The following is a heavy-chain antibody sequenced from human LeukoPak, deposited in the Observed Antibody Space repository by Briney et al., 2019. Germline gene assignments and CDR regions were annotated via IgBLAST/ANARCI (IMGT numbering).Heavy chain of an antibody. CDR2: IYFSGSP. J-gene: IGHJ4*02. Sequence: SETLSLTCTVSGDSISSNSYYWGWIRQPRGKGLERIGSIYFSGSPYYSPSLKSRVTISIDTSKNQFSLKLSSVTAADTAVYYCAREGATTSGFDYWGQGTLVTVSS. D-gene: IGHD1-26*01. CDR3: AREGATTSGFDY. V-gene: IGHV4-39*02. CDR1: GDSISSNSYY.